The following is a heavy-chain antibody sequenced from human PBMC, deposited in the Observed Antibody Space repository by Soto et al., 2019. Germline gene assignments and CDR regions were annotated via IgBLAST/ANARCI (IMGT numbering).Heavy chain of an antibody. D-gene: IGHD3-3*01. CDR1: GGTFSSYA. V-gene: IGHV1-69*13. CDR2: IIPIFGTA. Sequence: SVKVSCKASGGTFSSYAISWVRQAPGQGLGLMGGIIPIFGTAKYAQKFQCRVTITAAESTSTAYMELSSLRSEDTAVYYCSGRHYDEHHYYYYYGMDVWGQGTTVTVSS. CDR3: SGRHYDEHHYYYYYGMDV. J-gene: IGHJ6*02.